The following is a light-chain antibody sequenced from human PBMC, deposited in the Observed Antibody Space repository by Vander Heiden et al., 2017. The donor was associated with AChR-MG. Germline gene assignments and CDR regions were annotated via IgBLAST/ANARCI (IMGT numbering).Light chain of an antibody. J-gene: IGKJ2*01. V-gene: IGKV1-33*01. CDR2: DTS. Sequence: DLQITQPPSSLSASVGDRVTITCQASQDIGNRLNWYQQNPGKAPKLLIFDTSQLETGVPSRFSGSGFGTEFTLTIDSLQPEDFATYFCQQYDYLPPYTFGQRTRVDIK. CDR3: QQYDYLPPYT. CDR1: QDIGNR.